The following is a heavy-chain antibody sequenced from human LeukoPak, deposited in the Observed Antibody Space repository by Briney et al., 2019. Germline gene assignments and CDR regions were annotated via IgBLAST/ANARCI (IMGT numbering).Heavy chain of an antibody. Sequence: GGSLRLSCAASGFTFSSYWMHWVRQAPGKGLVWVSRINSGGSSTSYADSVKGRFTISRDNAKNTLYLQMNSLRAEDTAVYYCARAPRVVVVAANDWYFDLWGRGTLVTVSS. V-gene: IGHV3-74*01. CDR2: INSGGSST. CDR1: GFTFSSYW. CDR3: ARAPRVVVVAANDWYFDL. D-gene: IGHD2-15*01. J-gene: IGHJ2*01.